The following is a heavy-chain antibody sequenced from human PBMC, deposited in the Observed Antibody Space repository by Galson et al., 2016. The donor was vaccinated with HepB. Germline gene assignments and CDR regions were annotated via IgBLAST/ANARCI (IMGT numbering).Heavy chain of an antibody. D-gene: IGHD6-13*01. CDR2: ISSSGNYT. J-gene: IGHJ3*02. V-gene: IGHV3-21*04. CDR3: ARLSASPGTLAFDT. CDR1: GFTFSTYT. Sequence: SLRLSCAGSGFTFSTYTVAWVRQAPGRGLEWVSSISSSGNYTYSADSMKGRFTISRDNAKNSLYLQLNSLRPEDTAVYFCARLSASPGTLAFDTWGRGTMVTVSS.